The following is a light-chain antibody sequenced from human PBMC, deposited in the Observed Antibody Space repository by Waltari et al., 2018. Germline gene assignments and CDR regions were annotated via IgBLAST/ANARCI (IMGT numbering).Light chain of an antibody. Sequence: EIVLTQSPATLSLSPCERPTLPCRASQSVSSYLAWYQQKPGQAPRLLIYDASNRATGIPARFSGSGSGTDFTLTISSLEPEDFAVYYCQQRSNWPPIFTFGPGTKVDIK. CDR3: QQRSNWPPIFT. J-gene: IGKJ3*01. V-gene: IGKV3-11*01. CDR1: QSVSSY. CDR2: DAS.